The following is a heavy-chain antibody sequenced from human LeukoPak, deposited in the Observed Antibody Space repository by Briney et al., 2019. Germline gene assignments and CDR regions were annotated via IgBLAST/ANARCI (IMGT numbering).Heavy chain of an antibody. Sequence: ASVTVSCKASGYTFTGNYMHWVRQAPGQGLEWMGWINPNSGGTNYAQKFQGRVTMTRDTSISTAYMELSRLRSDDTAVYYCARDIVVVPAAIFDPWGQGTLVTVSS. V-gene: IGHV1-2*02. CDR1: GYTFTGNY. J-gene: IGHJ5*02. CDR2: INPNSGGT. D-gene: IGHD2-2*01. CDR3: ARDIVVVPAAIFDP.